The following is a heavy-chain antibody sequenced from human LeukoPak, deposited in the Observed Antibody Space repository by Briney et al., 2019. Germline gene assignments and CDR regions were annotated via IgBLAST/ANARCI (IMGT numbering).Heavy chain of an antibody. J-gene: IGHJ6*02. CDR3: ARDIVVVVGATVHYGMDV. D-gene: IGHD2-15*01. Sequence: ASVKVSCKASGGTFSSYAISWVRQAPGQGLEWMGIINPSGGSTSYAQRFQGRITMTRDTSTSTVYMELSSLRSEDTAVYYCARDIVVVVGATVHYGMDVWGQGTTVTVSS. V-gene: IGHV1-46*01. CDR2: INPSGGST. CDR1: GGTFSSYA.